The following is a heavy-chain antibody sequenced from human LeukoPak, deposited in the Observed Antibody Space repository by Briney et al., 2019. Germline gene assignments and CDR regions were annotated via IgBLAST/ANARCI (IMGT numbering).Heavy chain of an antibody. J-gene: IGHJ3*02. CDR3: ARGDGSYQGGAFDI. CDR2: IYYSGST. V-gene: IGHV4-31*11. D-gene: IGHD1-26*01. Sequence: SETLSLTCAVYGGSLSGYWWSWIRQHPGKGLEWIGYIYYSGSTYYNPSLKSRVTISVDTSKNQFSLKLSSVTAADTAVYYCARGDGSYQGGAFDIWGQGTMVTVSS. CDR1: GGSLSGYW.